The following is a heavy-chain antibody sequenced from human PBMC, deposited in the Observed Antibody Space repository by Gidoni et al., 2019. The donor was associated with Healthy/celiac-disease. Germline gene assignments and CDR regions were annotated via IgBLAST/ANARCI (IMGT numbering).Heavy chain of an antibody. Sequence: VQLVESGGGVVKPGGSLRRSCVASGFTFTNAWVGGVRQAPGKGRECVGRVKSKADGGTREYASPVRGRFTVSRNDSKNTLFLQMNSLKTEDTAVYYCTTDLKQWSENDYWGQGTLVTVSS. D-gene: IGHD6-19*01. J-gene: IGHJ4*02. CDR1: GFTFTNAW. CDR2: VKSKADGGTR. CDR3: TTDLKQWSENDY. V-gene: IGHV3-15*01.